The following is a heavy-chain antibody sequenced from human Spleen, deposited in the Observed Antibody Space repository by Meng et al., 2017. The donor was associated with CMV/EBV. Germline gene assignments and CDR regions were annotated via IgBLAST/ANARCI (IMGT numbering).Heavy chain of an antibody. CDR2: IYNSGST. D-gene: IGHD2-21*02. CDR1: GGSISSSNL. CDR3: ARIERRRILKYCGSDCSTTDY. Sequence: QVQLLESGPALVKPSGTLSLNCAVTGGSISSSNLWTWVRQVPGKGLEWIGEIYNSGSTNYNPSLKSRVTISVDKFKNQFFLKLGSVTAADTAVYYCARIERRRILKYCGSDCSTTDYWGQGTLVTVSS. V-gene: IGHV4-4*02. J-gene: IGHJ4*02.